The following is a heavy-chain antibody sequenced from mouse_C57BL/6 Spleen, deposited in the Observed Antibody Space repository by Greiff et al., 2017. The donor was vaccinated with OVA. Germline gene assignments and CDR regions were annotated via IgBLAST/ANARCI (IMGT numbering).Heavy chain of an antibody. J-gene: IGHJ3*01. CDR1: GFTFSSYA. CDR3: ARDEEGYYYGSSYWFAY. D-gene: IGHD1-1*01. Sequence: EVKLVESGGGLVKPGGSLKLSCAASGFTFSSYAMSWVRQTPEKRLEWVATISDGGSYTYYPDNVKGRFTISRDNAKNNLYLQMSHLKSEDTAMYYCARDEEGYYYGSSYWFAYWGQGTLVTVSA. V-gene: IGHV5-4*01. CDR2: ISDGGSYT.